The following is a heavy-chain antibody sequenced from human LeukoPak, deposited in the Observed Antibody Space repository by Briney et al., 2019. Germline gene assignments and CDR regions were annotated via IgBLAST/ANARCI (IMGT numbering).Heavy chain of an antibody. J-gene: IGHJ4*02. CDR3: ARDLHPWGDGYNPPHY. Sequence: PGRSLRLSCAASGFVFSRYGMHWVRQAPGKGLEWVAVIWSDGSNKYYADSVKGRFTISRDNAKNSLYLQMNSLRAEDTAVYYCARDLHPWGDGYNPPHYWGQGTLVTVSS. CDR1: GFVFSRYG. CDR2: IWSDGSNK. D-gene: IGHD5-24*01. V-gene: IGHV3-33*01.